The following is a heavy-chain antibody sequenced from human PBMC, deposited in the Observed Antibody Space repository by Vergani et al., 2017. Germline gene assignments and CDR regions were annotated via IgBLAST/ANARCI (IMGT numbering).Heavy chain of an antibody. Sequence: QVQLQESGPGLVKPSETLSLTCTVSGGSISSYYWSWIRQPAGKGLEWIGRIYTSGSTNYNPSLKSRVTMSVDTSKNQFSLKPSSVTAADTAVYYCARGGGYCSSTSCYALNYWGQGTLVTVSS. CDR2: IYTSGST. CDR3: ARGGGYCSSTSCYALNY. CDR1: GGSISSYY. D-gene: IGHD2-2*01. V-gene: IGHV4-4*07. J-gene: IGHJ4*02.